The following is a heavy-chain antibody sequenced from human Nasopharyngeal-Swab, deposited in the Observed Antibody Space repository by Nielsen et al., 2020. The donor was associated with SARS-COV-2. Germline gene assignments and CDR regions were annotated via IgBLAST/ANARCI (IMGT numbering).Heavy chain of an antibody. Sequence: GESLKISCAASGFTFSSYEMNWVRQAPGKGLEWASYISSSGSTRYYADSVKGRFTISRDNSKNTLYLQMNSLRAEDTAVYYCAKETYSGSFDFDYWGQGTLVTVSS. J-gene: IGHJ4*02. CDR1: GFTFSSYE. V-gene: IGHV3-48*03. CDR2: ISSSGSTR. D-gene: IGHD1-26*01. CDR3: AKETYSGSFDFDY.